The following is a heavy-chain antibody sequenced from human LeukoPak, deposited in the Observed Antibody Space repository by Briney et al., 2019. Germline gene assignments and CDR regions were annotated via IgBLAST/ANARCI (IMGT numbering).Heavy chain of an antibody. D-gene: IGHD3-10*01. Sequence: PSGTLSLTCAVYGGSFSGYYWSWIRQPPGKGLEWIGEINHSGSTNYKPSLKSRVTISVDTSKNQFSLKLSSVTAADTAVYYCARVDTMVRGVIISLYYFDYWAQGTLVTVFS. CDR2: INHSGST. CDR3: ARVDTMVRGVIISLYYFDY. J-gene: IGHJ4*02. CDR1: GGSFSGYY. V-gene: IGHV4-34*01.